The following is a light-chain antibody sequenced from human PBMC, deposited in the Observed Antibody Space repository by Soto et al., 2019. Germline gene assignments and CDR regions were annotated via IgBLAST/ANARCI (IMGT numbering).Light chain of an antibody. J-gene: IGKJ5*01. Sequence: EVVMTQSPATLSVSPGERATLSCRASQSVSSNLAWYQQKHGQAPRLLIYGASTRATGIPARFSGSGSGTEFTLTISSLQSEDFAVYYCQQSDNWPPITFGQGTRLEIK. CDR2: GAS. CDR3: QQSDNWPPIT. CDR1: QSVSSN. V-gene: IGKV3-15*01.